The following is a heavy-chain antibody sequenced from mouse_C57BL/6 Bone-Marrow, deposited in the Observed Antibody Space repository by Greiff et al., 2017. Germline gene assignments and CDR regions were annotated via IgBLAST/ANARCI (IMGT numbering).Heavy chain of an antibody. CDR1: GYTFTNYW. V-gene: IGHV1-63*01. Sequence: LVESGAELVRPGTSVKMSCKASGYTFTNYWIGWAKQRPGHGLEWIGDIYPGGGYTNYNEKFKGKATLTADKSSSTAYMQFSSLTSEDSAIYYCAREGGDGYFQFAYWGQGTLVTVSA. D-gene: IGHD2-3*01. J-gene: IGHJ3*01. CDR3: AREGGDGYFQFAY. CDR2: IYPGGGYT.